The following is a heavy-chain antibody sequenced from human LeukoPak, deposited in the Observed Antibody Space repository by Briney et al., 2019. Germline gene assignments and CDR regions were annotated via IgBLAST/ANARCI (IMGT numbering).Heavy chain of an antibody. Sequence: GGSLRLSCAASGFTFSSYSMNWVRQAPGKGLEWVSSISSSSSYIYYADSVKGRFTISRDNAKNSLYLQMNSLRAEDTAVYYCGASGYCSGGSCYSFYYYYMDVWGKGTTVTVSS. CDR3: GASGYCSGGSCYSFYYYYMDV. CDR2: ISSSSSYI. D-gene: IGHD2-15*01. V-gene: IGHV3-21*01. CDR1: GFTFSSYS. J-gene: IGHJ6*03.